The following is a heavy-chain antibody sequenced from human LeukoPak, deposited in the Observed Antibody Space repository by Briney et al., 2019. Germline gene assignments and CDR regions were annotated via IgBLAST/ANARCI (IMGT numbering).Heavy chain of an antibody. CDR1: GGSISSSSYY. V-gene: IGHV4-39*07. CDR3: ARAAVLRGVRHFDL. J-gene: IGHJ2*01. D-gene: IGHD3-10*01. CDR2: IYYSGST. Sequence: SETLSLTCTVSGGSISSSSYYWGWIRQPPGRGLEWIGNIYYSGSTYYNPSLKSRVTISVDTSKNQFSLTLNSVTAADTAVYYCARAAVLRGVRHFDLWGRGTLVTVSS.